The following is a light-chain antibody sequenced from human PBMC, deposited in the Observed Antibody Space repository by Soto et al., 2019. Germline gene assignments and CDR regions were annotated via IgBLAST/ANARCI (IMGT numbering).Light chain of an antibody. Sequence: QSVLTQPASVSGSPGQSITISCTGGSSDIGGYNYVSWFQQHPGKAPKLMIYEVTNRPSGVSNRCSGSKSGSTASLTISGLQAEDEADYYCSSYTRSNTLVFGPGTKVTVL. CDR1: SSDIGGYNY. J-gene: IGLJ1*01. CDR2: EVT. V-gene: IGLV2-14*01. CDR3: SSYTRSNTLV.